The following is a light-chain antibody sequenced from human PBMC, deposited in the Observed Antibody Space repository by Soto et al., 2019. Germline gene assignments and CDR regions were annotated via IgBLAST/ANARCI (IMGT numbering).Light chain of an antibody. CDR1: QSVSTY. CDR2: ATA. Sequence: ETVLTQSPATLSLSPGERATLSCRASQSVSTYLAWYQQKPGQAPRLLIYATASRATGIPDRFSGSGSGTEFSLTISRLEPEDFAVYYCQHFGNSQYTFGQGTKLEIK. CDR3: QHFGNSQYT. V-gene: IGKV3-20*01. J-gene: IGKJ2*01.